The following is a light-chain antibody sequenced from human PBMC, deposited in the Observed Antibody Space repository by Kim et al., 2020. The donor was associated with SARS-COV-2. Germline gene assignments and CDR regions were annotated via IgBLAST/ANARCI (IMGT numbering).Light chain of an antibody. CDR2: EDN. V-gene: IGLV6-57*02. CDR1: SGSIASNY. CDR3: QSYDSSNHVV. Sequence: KTVSISSTGSSGSIASNYVQWYQQRPGSAPTTVIYEDNQRPSGVPDRFSGSIDSSSNSASLTISGLKTEDEADYYCQSYDSSNHVVFGGGTQLTVL. J-gene: IGLJ2*01.